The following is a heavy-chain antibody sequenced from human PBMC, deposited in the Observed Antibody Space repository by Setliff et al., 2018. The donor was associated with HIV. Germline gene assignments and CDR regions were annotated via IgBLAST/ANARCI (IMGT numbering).Heavy chain of an antibody. V-gene: IGHV1-46*01. CDR2: INPSGGST. D-gene: IGHD3-3*01. Sequence: ASVKVSCKASGGTFSSYAISWVRQAPGQGLEWMGIINPSGGSTNYAQKFQDRVTMTRDTSTTTVYMDLRSLRSEDTAVYYWARDYLYYNLYNGSPVYGMDVWGQGTTVTVSS. CDR3: ARDYLYYNLYNGSPVYGMDV. CDR1: GGTFSSYA. J-gene: IGHJ6*02.